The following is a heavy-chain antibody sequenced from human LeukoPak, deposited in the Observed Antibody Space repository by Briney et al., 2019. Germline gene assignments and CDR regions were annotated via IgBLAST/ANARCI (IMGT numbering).Heavy chain of an antibody. CDR2: IYYSGST. D-gene: IGHD3-9*01. CDR3: ARVVSDILTGYYNWFGP. CDR1: GGSFSGYY. Sequence: SETLSLTCAVYGGSFSGYYWSWIRQPPGKGLEWIGSIYYSGSTYYNPSLKSRVTISVDTSKNQFSLKLSSVTAADTAVYYCARVVSDILTGYYNWFGPWGQGTLVTVSS. J-gene: IGHJ5*02. V-gene: IGHV4-34*01.